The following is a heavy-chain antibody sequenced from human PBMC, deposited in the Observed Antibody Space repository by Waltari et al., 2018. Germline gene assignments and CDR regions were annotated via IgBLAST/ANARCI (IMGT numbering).Heavy chain of an antibody. J-gene: IGHJ6*02. V-gene: IGHV3-53*01. D-gene: IGHD3-10*01. CDR1: SSNYGSDY. CDR3: ARGNTKYGMDV. Sequence: EVQMVESGGQLIQHGGSLRLSCAASSSNYGSDYMNWVRRAPGKGLECGSIIYHAGNTYYPDSVKGRFTFSRDNSKNTLYLQINSLRAEDTAVYYCARGNTKYGMDVWGQGTTVTVSS. CDR2: IYHAGNT.